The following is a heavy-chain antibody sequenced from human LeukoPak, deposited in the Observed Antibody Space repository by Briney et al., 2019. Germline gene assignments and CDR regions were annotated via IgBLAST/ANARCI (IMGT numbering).Heavy chain of an antibody. V-gene: IGHV3-20*04. CDR1: GFTFSSYS. CDR2: INWNGGST. D-gene: IGHD4-17*01. Sequence: GGSLRLSCAASGFTFSSYSMNWVRQAPGKGLEWVSGINWNGGSTGYAGSVKGRFTISRDNAKNSLYLQMNSLRAEDTALYYCARVPTTSYYYYMDVWGKGTTVTVSS. J-gene: IGHJ6*03. CDR3: ARVPTTSYYYYMDV.